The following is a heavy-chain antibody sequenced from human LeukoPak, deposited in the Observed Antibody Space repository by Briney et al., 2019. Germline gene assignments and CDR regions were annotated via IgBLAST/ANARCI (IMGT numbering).Heavy chain of an antibody. CDR1: GFTFSSYA. D-gene: IGHD6-13*01. J-gene: IGHJ4*02. CDR3: ARVVSSWPDY. V-gene: IGHV3-30-3*01. Sequence: GGSLRLSCAASGFTFSSYAMHWVRQAPGKGLKGVAVISYDGSNKYYADSMKGRFTISRDNSKNTLYLQMNSLRAEDTAVYYCARVVSSWPDYWGQGTLVTVSS. CDR2: ISYDGSNK.